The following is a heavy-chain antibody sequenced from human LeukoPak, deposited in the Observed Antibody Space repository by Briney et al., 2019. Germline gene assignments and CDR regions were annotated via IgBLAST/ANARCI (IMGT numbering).Heavy chain of an antibody. CDR3: AREGTAGTNLNWFDP. J-gene: IGHJ5*02. V-gene: IGHV4-59*01. Sequence: SETLSLTCTVSGGSISNYYWSWIRQPPGKGLEWIGYISYSGSTNFNPSLKSRVTISVDTSKDQFSLKLSSVTAADTAVYYCAREGTAGTNLNWFDPWGQGTLVTVSS. CDR1: GGSISNYY. D-gene: IGHD1-1*01. CDR2: ISYSGST.